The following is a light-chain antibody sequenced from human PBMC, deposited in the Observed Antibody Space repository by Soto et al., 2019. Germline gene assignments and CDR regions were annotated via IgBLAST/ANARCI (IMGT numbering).Light chain of an antibody. Sequence: IQMAQTPSSLSAPVGDRVTITCRASQSISSYLNWYQQKPGKAPNFLIYAASSLQSGVPSRFSGSGSGTDFTLTICSLQPEDFATYYCQQSYSTPQTFGQGTKVDIK. CDR2: AAS. J-gene: IGKJ1*01. V-gene: IGKV1-39*01. CDR1: QSISSY. CDR3: QQSYSTPQT.